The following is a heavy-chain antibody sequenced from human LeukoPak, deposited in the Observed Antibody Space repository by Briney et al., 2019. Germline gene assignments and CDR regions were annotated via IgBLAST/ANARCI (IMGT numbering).Heavy chain of an antibody. CDR1: GFTFSSYG. CDR3: ARASDNYYYDPSIYAFDI. V-gene: IGHV3-30*02. J-gene: IGHJ3*02. Sequence: VGSLRLSCAASGFTFSSYGMHWVRQAPGKGLEWVAFIRYNGNNKYYADSVKGRFTISRDNFKNTLYLQMNNLRAEDTAVYYCARASDNYYYDPSIYAFDIWGQGTMVTVSS. D-gene: IGHD3-22*01. CDR2: IRYNGNNK.